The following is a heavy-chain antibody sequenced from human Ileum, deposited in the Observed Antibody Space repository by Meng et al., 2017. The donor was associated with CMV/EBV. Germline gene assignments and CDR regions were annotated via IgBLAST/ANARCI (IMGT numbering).Heavy chain of an antibody. CDR1: GGPMSSYY. D-gene: IGHD7-27*01. J-gene: IGHJ4*02. V-gene: IGHV4-4*07. CDR2: IYTRRRS. Sequence: SAPGLVKPSGTLPRTCTVLGGPMSSYYWSWIRQPSGNGLEWIGRIYTRRRSNNNSSLKSRVTMSVDTSKNQSSMKLNSVTAADTAVYYCAREGPTDWGRALDYWGQGTLVTVSS. CDR3: AREGPTDWGRALDY.